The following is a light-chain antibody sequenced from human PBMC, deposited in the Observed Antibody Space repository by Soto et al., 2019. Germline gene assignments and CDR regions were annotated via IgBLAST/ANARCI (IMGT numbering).Light chain of an antibody. CDR1: QDIAIY. Sequence: IQLTQSPSSLSASVGDRVTITCRASQDIAIYLAWYQQKPGQAPNLLIYAASTLQAGVPSRFRGSGSGTDFTLTISSLQPEDFATYFCQQSNSSPPTFGGGTKVDIK. CDR3: QQSNSSPPT. CDR2: AAS. V-gene: IGKV1-9*01. J-gene: IGKJ4*01.